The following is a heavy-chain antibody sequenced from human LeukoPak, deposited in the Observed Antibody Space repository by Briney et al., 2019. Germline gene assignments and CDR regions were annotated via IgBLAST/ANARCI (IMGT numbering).Heavy chain of an antibody. D-gene: IGHD2-8*01. CDR2: NYYSGST. Sequence: SETLSLTCTVSGGSISSSSYYWGWIRQPPGKGREWIGSNYYSGSTYYNPALKSRVIICVDPYKNQFSTKLSYVTAADTAVYYSARHLGYCTNGVCYTARRGHFDYWGQGTLVTVSS. CDR3: ARHLGYCTNGVCYTARRGHFDY. CDR1: GGSISSSSYY. J-gene: IGHJ4*02. V-gene: IGHV4-39*01.